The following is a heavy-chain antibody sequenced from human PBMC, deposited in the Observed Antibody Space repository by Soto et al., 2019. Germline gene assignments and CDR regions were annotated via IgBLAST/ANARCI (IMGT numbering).Heavy chain of an antibody. CDR2: FDPEDGET. V-gene: IGHV1-24*01. J-gene: IGHJ6*03. CDR1: GYTLTELS. Sequence: ASVKVSCKVSGYTLTELSMHWVRQAPGKGLEWMGGFDPEDGETIYAQKFQGRVTMTEDTSTVTAYMELSSLRSEDTAVYYCATLRHYGDYYYYYMDVWGKGTTVTVSS. CDR3: ATLRHYGDYYYYYMDV. D-gene: IGHD4-17*01.